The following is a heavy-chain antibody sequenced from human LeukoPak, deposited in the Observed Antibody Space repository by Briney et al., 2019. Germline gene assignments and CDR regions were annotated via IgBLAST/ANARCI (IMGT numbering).Heavy chain of an antibody. V-gene: IGHV4-59*01. CDR2: IYYSGST. D-gene: IGHD4-23*01. J-gene: IGHJ3*02. CDR3: ARVKEGFDI. Sequence: PSETLSLTCSVPGGSISSYYWSWIRQPPGKGLEWIGYIYYSGSTNYNPSLKSRVTISVDTSKNQFSLKLSSVTAADTAVYYCARVKEGFDIWGQGTMVTVSS. CDR1: GGSISSYY.